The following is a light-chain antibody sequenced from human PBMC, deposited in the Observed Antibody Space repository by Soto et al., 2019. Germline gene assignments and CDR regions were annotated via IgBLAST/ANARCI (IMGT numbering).Light chain of an antibody. J-gene: IGLJ1*01. CDR3: AAWDDNLNAYV. V-gene: IGLV1-40*01. Sequence: QSVLTQPPSVSGAPGQRVTISCTGSSSNIGAHYDVHWYQQLPGTAPKLLIYLGDQRASGVSDRFSGSKSGTSASLAINGLRSDDEADYYCAAWDDNLNAYVFGSGTKLTVL. CDR1: SSNIGAHYD. CDR2: LGD.